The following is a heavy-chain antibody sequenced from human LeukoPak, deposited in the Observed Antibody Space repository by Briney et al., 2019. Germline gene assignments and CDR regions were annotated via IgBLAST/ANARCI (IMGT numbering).Heavy chain of an antibody. CDR2: INHSGST. V-gene: IGHV4-34*01. CDR3: ALGVRGVIYDY. Sequence: SETLSLTCAVYGGSFSGYYWSWIRQPPGKGLEWIGEINHSGSTYYNPSLKSRVTISVDTSKNQFSLKLSSVTAADTAVYYCALGVRGVIYDYWDQGTLVTVSS. CDR1: GGSFSGYY. J-gene: IGHJ4*02. D-gene: IGHD3-10*01.